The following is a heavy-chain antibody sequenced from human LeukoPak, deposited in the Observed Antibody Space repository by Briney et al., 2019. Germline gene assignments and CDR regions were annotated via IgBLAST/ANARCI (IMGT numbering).Heavy chain of an antibody. Sequence: PGGSLRLSCAASGFTVSSNYMSWVRQAPGKGLEWGSVIYSGGSTYYADSVKGRFTISRDNSKNTLYLQMNSLRAEDTAVYYCARPAVSGWSLDYWGQGTLVTVSS. J-gene: IGHJ4*02. CDR3: ARPAVSGWSLDY. V-gene: IGHV3-53*01. CDR2: IYSGGST. CDR1: GFTVSSNY. D-gene: IGHD6-19*01.